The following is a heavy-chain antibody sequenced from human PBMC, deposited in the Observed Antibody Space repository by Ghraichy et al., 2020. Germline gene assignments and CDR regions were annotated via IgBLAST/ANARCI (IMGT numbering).Heavy chain of an antibody. CDR2: IKQDGSEK. CDR1: GFTFSGYW. CDR3: ARDSWVGGASWEFDN. V-gene: IGHV3-7*01. Sequence: GGSLRLSCAASGFTFSGYWMSWVRQAPGKGLEWVANIKQDGSEKYSVESVKGRFTISRDNAKNSLYLQMNSLRAEDTAVYYCARDSWVGGASWEFDNWGQGTLVTVSS. D-gene: IGHD1-26*01. J-gene: IGHJ4*02.